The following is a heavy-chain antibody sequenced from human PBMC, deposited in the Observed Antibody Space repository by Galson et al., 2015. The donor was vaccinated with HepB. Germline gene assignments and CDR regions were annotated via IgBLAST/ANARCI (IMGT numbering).Heavy chain of an antibody. CDR3: TRDSGSLWFGELSPLGAFDI. J-gene: IGHJ3*02. Sequence: SLRLSCAASGFTFGDYAMSWVRQAPGKGLEWVGFIRSKAYGGTTECAASVKGRFTISRDDSKSIAYLQMNSLKTEDTAVYYCTRDSGSLWFGELSPLGAFDIWGQGTMVTVSS. D-gene: IGHD3-10*01. CDR1: GFTFGDYA. V-gene: IGHV3-49*04. CDR2: IRSKAYGGTT.